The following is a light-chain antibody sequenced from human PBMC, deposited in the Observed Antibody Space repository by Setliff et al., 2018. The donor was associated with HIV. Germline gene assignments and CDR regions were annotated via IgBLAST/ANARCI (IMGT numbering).Light chain of an antibody. V-gene: IGLV1-44*01. Sequence: QSVLTQTPSASGTPGQGVTISRSGGSTNIGTNTVNWYQQLPGTAPTLLMYSDTQRPSGVPDRFSGSKSGTSGSLAISGLQSEDEADYYCATWDDSLNGRVFGTGTKVTV. J-gene: IGLJ1*01. CDR1: STNIGTNT. CDR3: ATWDDSLNGRV. CDR2: SDT.